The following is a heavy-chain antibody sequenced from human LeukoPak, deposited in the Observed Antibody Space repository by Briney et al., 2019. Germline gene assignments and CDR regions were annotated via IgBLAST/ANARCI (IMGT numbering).Heavy chain of an antibody. V-gene: IGHV4-34*01. CDR2: SYYSGTT. D-gene: IGHD2-21*02. CDR1: GGSFSGYY. J-gene: IGHJ6*03. CDR3: ARGPVVVTAIPPTYYYYYMDV. Sequence: SETLSLTCAVYGGSFSGYYWVRIRQPPGKGLEWIGTSYYSGTTYYNPSLKSRVTISVDTSKNQFSLKLSSVTAADTAVYYCARGPVVVTAIPPTYYYYYMDVWGKGTTVTVSS.